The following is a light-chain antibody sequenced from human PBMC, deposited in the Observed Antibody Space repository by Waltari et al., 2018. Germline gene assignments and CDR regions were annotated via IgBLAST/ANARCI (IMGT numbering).Light chain of an antibody. CDR1: QSVLYSSNNKNY. CDR3: QQYYSTPNT. J-gene: IGKJ2*01. V-gene: IGKV4-1*01. CDR2: WSS. Sequence: DIVMTQSPDSLAVSLGERATINCKSSQSVLYSSNNKNYLAWYQQKSGQPPKLLIYWSSTRESGVPDRFSGSGSGTDFTLTISSLQAEDVAVYYCQQYYSTPNTFGQGTKLEI.